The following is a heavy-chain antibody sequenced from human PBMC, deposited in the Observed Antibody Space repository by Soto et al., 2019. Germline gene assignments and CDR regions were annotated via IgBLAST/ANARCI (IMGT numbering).Heavy chain of an antibody. D-gene: IGHD3-3*01. J-gene: IGHJ4*02. CDR1: GGSFSGYY. V-gene: IGHV4-34*01. CDR2: INHSGST. CDR3: ARVRTIFGVVNTFDY. Sequence: SETLSLTCAVYGGSFSGYYWSWIRQPPGKGLEWIGEINHSGSTNYNPSLKSRVTISVDTSKNQFSLKLSSVTAADTAVYYCARVRTIFGVVNTFDYWGQGTLVTVSS.